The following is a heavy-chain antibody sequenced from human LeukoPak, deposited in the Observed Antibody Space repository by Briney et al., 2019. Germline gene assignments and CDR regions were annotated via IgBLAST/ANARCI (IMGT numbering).Heavy chain of an antibody. D-gene: IGHD5/OR15-5a*01. CDR1: GGSMSSYY. CDR2: IYYSGTT. Sequence: SETLSLTCTVSGGSMSSYYWSWIRQPPGKGLEWIGYIYYSGTTKYNPSLKSRVTISLDTSKNQFSLKVNSLTAADTAVYYCARGHTDSVYDYGNWFNPWGQGTLVTVSS. J-gene: IGHJ5*02. CDR3: ARGHTDSVYDYGNWFNP. V-gene: IGHV4-59*01.